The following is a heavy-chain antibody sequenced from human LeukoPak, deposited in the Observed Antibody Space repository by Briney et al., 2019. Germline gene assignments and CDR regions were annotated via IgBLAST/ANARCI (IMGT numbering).Heavy chain of an antibody. D-gene: IGHD3-3*02. Sequence: GGSLRLSCAVSGFTVNSNHMSWVRQAPGEGLEWVSVIYRSGNTNYADSVKGRFTISRDNSKNTLYLQMNSLRAEDTAVYYCARDLLISNTWYLGDYWGQGTLVTVSS. J-gene: IGHJ4*02. CDR1: GFTVNSNH. CDR2: IYRSGNT. CDR3: ARDLLISNTWYLGDY. V-gene: IGHV3-66*01.